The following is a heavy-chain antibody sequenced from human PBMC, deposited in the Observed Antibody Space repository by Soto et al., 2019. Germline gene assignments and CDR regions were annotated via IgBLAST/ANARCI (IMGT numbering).Heavy chain of an antibody. CDR2: ISWNSGSI. CDR1: GFTFDDYA. J-gene: IGHJ3*02. CDR3: AKDIFDRGDAFDI. Sequence: EVQLVESGGGLVQPGRSLRLSCAASGFTFDDYAMHWVRQAPGKGLEWVSGISWNSGSIGYADSVKGRFTISRDNAKNSLYLQMNSLRAEDTALYYCAKDIFDRGDAFDIWDQGTMVTVSS. V-gene: IGHV3-9*01.